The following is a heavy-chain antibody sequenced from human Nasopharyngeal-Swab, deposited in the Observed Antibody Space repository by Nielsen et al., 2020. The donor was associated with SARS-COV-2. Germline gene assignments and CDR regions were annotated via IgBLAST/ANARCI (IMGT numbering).Heavy chain of an antibody. CDR1: GYTFTRYA. J-gene: IGHJ5*02. Sequence: ASVKVSCKASGYTFTRYAINWLRQAPGQGPEWMGWIATPTGHPTYAQGFTGRFVFSLDTSVATAYLHINSLKTEDTAIYYCVRDQAMARPNWFDPWGQGTLVTV. V-gene: IGHV7-4-1*02. CDR2: IATPTGHP. CDR3: VRDQAMARPNWFDP. D-gene: IGHD5-18*01.